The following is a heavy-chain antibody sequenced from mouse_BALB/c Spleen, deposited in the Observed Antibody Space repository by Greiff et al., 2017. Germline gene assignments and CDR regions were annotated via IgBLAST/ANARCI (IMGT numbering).Heavy chain of an antibody. J-gene: IGHJ1*01. CDR1: GFTFSSYA. CDR2: ISSGGST. CDR3: ARGSSYEGYFDV. Sequence: EVHLVESGGGLVKPGGSLKLSCAASGFTFSSYAMSWVRQTPEKRLEWVASISSGGSTYYPDSVKGRFTISRDNARNILYLQMSSLRSEDTAMYYCARGSSYEGYFDVWGAGTTVTVSS. D-gene: IGHD1-1*01. V-gene: IGHV5-6-5*01.